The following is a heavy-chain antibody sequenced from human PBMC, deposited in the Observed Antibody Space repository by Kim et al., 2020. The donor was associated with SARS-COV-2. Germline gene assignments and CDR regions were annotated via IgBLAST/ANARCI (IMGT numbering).Heavy chain of an antibody. CDR3: ARSAAGTLGGMDV. D-gene: IGHD6-13*01. V-gene: IGHV5-10-1*01. J-gene: IGHJ6*02. Sequence: YSPSFQGHVTISADKSISTAYLQWSSLKASDTAMYYCARSAAGTLGGMDVWGQGTTVTVSS.